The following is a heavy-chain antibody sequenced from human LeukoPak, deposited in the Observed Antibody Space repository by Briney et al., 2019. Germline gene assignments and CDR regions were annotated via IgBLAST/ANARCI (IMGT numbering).Heavy chain of an antibody. D-gene: IGHD3-3*01. J-gene: IGHJ4*02. CDR2: IKQDASDK. Sequence: PGGSLRLSCAGSGFTFSTYWMSWVRQAPGKGLEWVAHIKQDASDKYYVNSVRGRFTISRDNAKNSVFLQMNSLRAEDTAVYYCATLFGDTYIYHFDYWGQGTLVTVSS. V-gene: IGHV3-7*01. CDR1: GFTFSTYW. CDR3: ATLFGDTYIYHFDY.